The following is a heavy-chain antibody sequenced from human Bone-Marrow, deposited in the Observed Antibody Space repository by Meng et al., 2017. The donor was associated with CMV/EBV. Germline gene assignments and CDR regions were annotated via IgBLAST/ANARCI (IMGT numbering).Heavy chain of an antibody. CDR1: GYSISSGYY. V-gene: IGHV4-38-2*02. D-gene: IGHD2-15*01. Sequence: SETLSLTCTVSGYSISSGYYWGWIRQPSGKGLEWIGSIYHSGSTYYNPSLKSRVTISVDTSKNQFSLKLSSVTAADTAVYYCARESSGGTHYFDDWGQG. J-gene: IGHJ4*02. CDR3: ARESSGGTHYFDD. CDR2: IYHSGST.